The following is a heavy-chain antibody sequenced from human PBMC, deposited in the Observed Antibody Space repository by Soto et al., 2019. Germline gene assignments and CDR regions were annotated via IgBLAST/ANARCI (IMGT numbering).Heavy chain of an antibody. CDR1: GYTFTSYA. J-gene: IGHJ5*02. V-gene: IGHV1-3*01. CDR3: ARDHEGLEASTRFDP. CDR2: INAGNGNT. Sequence: ASVKVSCKASGYTFTSYAMHWVRQAPGQRLEWMGWINAGNGNTKYSQKFQGRVTITRDTSASTAYMELSSLRSEDTAVYYCARDHEGLEASTRFDPWGQGTLVTVSS. D-gene: IGHD1-1*01.